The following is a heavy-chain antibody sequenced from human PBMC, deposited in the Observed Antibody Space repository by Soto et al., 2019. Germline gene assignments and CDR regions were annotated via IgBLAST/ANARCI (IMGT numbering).Heavy chain of an antibody. V-gene: IGHV3-30*03. D-gene: IGHD2-15*01. CDR3: ASLGVVVVVAATLSSDWFDP. CDR1: GFSFGSYG. Sequence: GGSLRLSCVASGFSFGSYGMHWVRQAPGKRLEWVAVISYDGSNTYYGDSVRGRFTISRDNSKNTLYLQMNSLRAEDTAVYYCASLGVVVVVAATLSSDWFDPWGQGTLVTVSS. J-gene: IGHJ5*02. CDR2: ISYDGSNT.